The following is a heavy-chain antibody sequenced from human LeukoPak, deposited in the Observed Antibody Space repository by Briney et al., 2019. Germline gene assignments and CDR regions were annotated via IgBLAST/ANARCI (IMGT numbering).Heavy chain of an antibody. CDR3: ARAWTGYSYGDY. J-gene: IGHJ4*02. Sequence: GGSLRLSCAASGFTFSSYGMNWVRQAPGKGLEWVSVISGSGSITYYADSVKGRFTISRDNAKNSLYLQMNSLRAEDTAVYYCARAWTGYSYGDYWGQGTLVTVSS. CDR2: ISGSGSIT. D-gene: IGHD5-18*01. CDR1: GFTFSSYG. V-gene: IGHV3-21*01.